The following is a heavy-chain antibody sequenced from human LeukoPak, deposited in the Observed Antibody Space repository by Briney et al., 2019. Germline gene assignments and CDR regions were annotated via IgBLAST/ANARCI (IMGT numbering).Heavy chain of an antibody. CDR3: TRLVEMATTGGAFDI. J-gene: IGHJ3*02. Sequence: GRSLRLSCTASGFTFGDYAMSWFRQAPGKGLEWVGFIRSKACGGTTEYAASVKGRFTISRDDSKSIAYLQMNSLKTEDTAVYYCTRLVEMATTGGAFDIWGQGTMVTVSS. CDR1: GFTFGDYA. CDR2: IRSKACGGTT. V-gene: IGHV3-49*03. D-gene: IGHD5-24*01.